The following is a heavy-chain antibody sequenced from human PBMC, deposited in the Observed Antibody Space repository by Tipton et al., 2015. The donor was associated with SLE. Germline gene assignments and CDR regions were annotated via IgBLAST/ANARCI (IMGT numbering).Heavy chain of an antibody. CDR3: ARSDPSAAGTLDY. J-gene: IGHJ4*02. CDR1: GFTVSSNY. V-gene: IGHV3-66*02. D-gene: IGHD6-13*01. Sequence: GSLRLSCAASGFTVSSNYMSWVRQAPGKGLEWVSVIYTGGGTYFADSVKGRFTISRDISKNTLYLQMNSLRAEDTALYYCARSDPSAAGTLDYWGQGTLVTVSS. CDR2: IYTGGGT.